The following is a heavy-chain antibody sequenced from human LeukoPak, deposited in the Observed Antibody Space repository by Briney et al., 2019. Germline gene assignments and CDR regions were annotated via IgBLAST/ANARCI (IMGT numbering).Heavy chain of an antibody. CDR2: ISPSSTSI. J-gene: IGHJ5*02. V-gene: IGHV3-48*04. Sequence: PGGSLRLSCAASGFTFSRYSMNWVRQAPGKGLEWISYISPSSTSIHYADSVKGRFTISRDNAKNSLYLQMNSLRAEDTAVYYCASRRDNWFDPWGQGTLVTVSS. CDR1: GFTFSRYS. CDR3: ASRRDNWFDP.